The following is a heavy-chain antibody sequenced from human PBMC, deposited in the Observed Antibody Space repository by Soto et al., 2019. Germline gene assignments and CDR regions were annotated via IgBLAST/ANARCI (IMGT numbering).Heavy chain of an antibody. J-gene: IGHJ5*02. CDR3: ARVKIAGFDP. CDR2: IYYSGSA. CDR1: GGSISSGGYY. Sequence: PSETLSLTCTVSGGSISSGGYYWSWIRQHPGKGLEWIGYIYYSGSAYYNPSLKSRVTISVDTSKNQFSLKLSSVTAADTAVYYCARVKIAGFDPWGQGTLVTVSS. V-gene: IGHV4-31*03.